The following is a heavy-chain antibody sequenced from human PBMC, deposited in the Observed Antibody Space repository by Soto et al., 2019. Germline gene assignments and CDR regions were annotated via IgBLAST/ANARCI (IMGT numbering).Heavy chain of an antibody. D-gene: IGHD3-16*02. CDR3: ARGKLSDYVWGSYRYHFDY. CDR1: GGSFSGYC. V-gene: IGHV4-34*01. Sequence: PSETLSLTCAVYGGSFSGYCWSWIRQPPGKGLEWIGESNHSGSTNYNPSLKSRVTISVDTSKNQFSLKLSSVTAADTAVYYCARGKLSDYVWGSYRYHFDYWGQGTLVTVSS. J-gene: IGHJ4*02. CDR2: SNHSGST.